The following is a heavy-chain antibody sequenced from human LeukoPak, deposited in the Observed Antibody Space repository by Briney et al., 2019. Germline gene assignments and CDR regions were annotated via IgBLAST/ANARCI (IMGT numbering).Heavy chain of an antibody. CDR2: INPNSGGT. D-gene: IGHD5-18*01. CDR3: ARDFAMWGYSHDY. V-gene: IGHV1-2*02. CDR1: GYTFTGYY. Sequence: ASVKVSCKASGYTFTGYYMHWVRQAPGQGLEWMGWINPNSGGTNYAQKFQGRVTMTRDTSISTAYMELSRLRSDDTAVYHCARDFAMWGYSHDYWGQGTLVTVSS. J-gene: IGHJ4*02.